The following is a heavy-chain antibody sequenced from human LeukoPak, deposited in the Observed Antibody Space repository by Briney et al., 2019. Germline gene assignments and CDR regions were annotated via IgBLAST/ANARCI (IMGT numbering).Heavy chain of an antibody. V-gene: IGHV3-33*08. Sequence: PGRSLRLSCAASGFTFRNYGMHWVRQAPGKGLEWVAIIWYDGGKNYYADSVKGRFTISRDSFNNTLYLQMNSLRAEDTALYYCARAPYTTGRSFYFDSWGQGTLVTVSS. CDR1: GFTFRNYG. D-gene: IGHD2-2*02. CDR3: ARAPYTTGRSFYFDS. CDR2: IWYDGGKN. J-gene: IGHJ4*02.